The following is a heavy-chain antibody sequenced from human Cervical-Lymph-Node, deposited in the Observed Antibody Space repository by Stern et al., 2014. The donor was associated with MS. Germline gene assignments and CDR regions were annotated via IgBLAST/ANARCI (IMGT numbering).Heavy chain of an antibody. CDR3: VKRGITEVRGVRLGDY. CDR2: ISYDGSDT. Sequence: VQLVASGGGVVQPGRSLRLTCTVSAFPFSSYGMHWVRQAPGTGLEWGAVISYDGSDTYYAESVKGRFTISRDNSKNTLYLEMRSLRPEDTAVYYCVKRGITEVRGVRLGDYWGPGTLVIVSS. V-gene: IGHV3-30*18. CDR1: AFPFSSYG. D-gene: IGHD3-10*01. J-gene: IGHJ4*02.